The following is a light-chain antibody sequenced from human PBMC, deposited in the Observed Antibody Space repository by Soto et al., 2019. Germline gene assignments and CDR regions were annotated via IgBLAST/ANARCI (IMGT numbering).Light chain of an antibody. CDR2: NNS. V-gene: IGLV1-44*01. CDR3: AAWDDGLNGYV. J-gene: IGLJ1*01. Sequence: QAVVTQPPSASETPGQRVTISCSGSSSNIGSNSVHWYQHLPGRAPTVLIYNNSQRPSGVPDRFSGSKSGTSASLAISGLQSEDEADYYCAAWDDGLNGYVFGSGTKVTVL. CDR1: SSNIGSNS.